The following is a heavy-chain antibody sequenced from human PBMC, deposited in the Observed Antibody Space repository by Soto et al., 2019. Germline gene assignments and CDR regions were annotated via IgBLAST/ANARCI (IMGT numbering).Heavy chain of an antibody. J-gene: IGHJ4*02. V-gene: IGHV4-31*03. Sequence: QVQLQASGPGLVKPSQTLSLTCTVSGGSISSGGFYWSWIRQHPGKGLEWIGYIYYSGSTYYNPSLKSRVTISLDTSKNQFSLKLSSVTAADTAVYYCARGGDGYNIDYWGQGTLVTVSS. D-gene: IGHD5-12*01. CDR3: ARGGDGYNIDY. CDR2: IYYSGST. CDR1: GGSISSGGFY.